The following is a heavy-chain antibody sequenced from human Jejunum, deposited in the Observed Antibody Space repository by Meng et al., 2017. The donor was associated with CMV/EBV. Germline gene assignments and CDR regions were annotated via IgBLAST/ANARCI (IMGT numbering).Heavy chain of an antibody. CDR1: GFTFSSYN. V-gene: IGHV3-21*01. CDR3: ARDIDH. Sequence: GHLVGSGGGLVKPGGSLRLSCIGSGFTFSSYNMNWVRQAPGKGLEWVSSISSSSRYINYADSVKGRFTISRDNAKNSLYLQMNSLRVEDTAIYYCARDIDHWGQGTLVTVSS. J-gene: IGHJ5*02. CDR2: ISSSSRYI.